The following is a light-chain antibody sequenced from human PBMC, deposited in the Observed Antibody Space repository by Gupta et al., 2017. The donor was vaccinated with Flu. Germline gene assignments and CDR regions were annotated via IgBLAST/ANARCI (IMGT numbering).Light chain of an antibody. J-gene: IGLJ3*02. CDR2: DVS. V-gene: IGLV2-8*01. Sequence: SVTISCTGTSSDVGGYNYVSWYQQHPGEVPKLMIYDVSKRPSGVPDRFSGSKSGNTASLTVSGLQAEDEADYYCSSYAGINNWVFGGGTKVTVL. CDR3: SSYAGINNWV. CDR1: SSDVGGYNY.